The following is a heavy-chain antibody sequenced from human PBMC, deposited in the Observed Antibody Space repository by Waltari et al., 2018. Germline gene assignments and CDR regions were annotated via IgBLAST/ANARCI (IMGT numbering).Heavy chain of an antibody. CDR1: GGSISSGSYY. CDR3: ARSRGGVPDAEYLQH. D-gene: IGHD3-16*01. CDR2: IYTSGST. V-gene: IGHV4-61*02. J-gene: IGHJ1*01. Sequence: QVQLQESGPGLVKPSQTLSLTCTVSGGSISSGSYYWSWLRQPAGKGLEWIGRIYTSGSTNYNPSLKSRVTISVDTSKNQFSLKLSSVTAADTAVYYCARSRGGVPDAEYLQHWGQGTLVTVSS.